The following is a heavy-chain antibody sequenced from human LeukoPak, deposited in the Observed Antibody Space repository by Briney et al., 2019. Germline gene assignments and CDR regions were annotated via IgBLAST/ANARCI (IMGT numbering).Heavy chain of an antibody. V-gene: IGHV5-51*01. CDR2: IYPGDSDT. CDR3: ARHERYFDWLFHMDV. CDR1: GYTYTSYL. Sequence: GESLKTSCKGSGYTYTSYLIGRVRQMPGKGLGWMGIIYPGDSDTRYSPSFQGQVTISADKSISTAYLQWSSLKASDTAMYYCARHERYFDWLFHMDVWGKGTTVTVSS. D-gene: IGHD3-9*01. J-gene: IGHJ6*03.